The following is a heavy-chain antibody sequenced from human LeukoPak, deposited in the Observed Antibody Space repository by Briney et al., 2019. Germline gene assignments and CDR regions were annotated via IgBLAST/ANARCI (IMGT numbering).Heavy chain of an antibody. D-gene: IGHD5-12*01. J-gene: IGHJ6*03. CDR3: ARVRVYIGSILGRDYYYMDV. CDR2: IISSGITI. Sequence: GGSLRLSRAASGFTFSDNYMSWIPQGPGKGRGWGSYIISSGITIYYAHSVKGRFTISTDKPTKPLYPPMNSLRAADTAVYYCARVRVYIGSILGRDYYYMDVWGKGTTVTVSS. CDR1: GFTFSDNY. V-gene: IGHV3-11*01.